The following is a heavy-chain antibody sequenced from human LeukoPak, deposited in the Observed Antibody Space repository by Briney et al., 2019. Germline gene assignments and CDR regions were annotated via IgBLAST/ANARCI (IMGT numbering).Heavy chain of an antibody. CDR1: GASMSSYY. Sequence: SETLSLTCTVSGASMSSYYWSWLRQSPGKGLEWIGHVFYRGDTNYNPSLKSRVAMSVDTSKKQISLKLTSVTAADTAIYYCARVIDTLKSIRFDPWGQGMLVIVPS. J-gene: IGHJ5*02. V-gene: IGHV4-59*01. CDR2: VFYRGDT. D-gene: IGHD5-18*01. CDR3: ARVIDTLKSIRFDP.